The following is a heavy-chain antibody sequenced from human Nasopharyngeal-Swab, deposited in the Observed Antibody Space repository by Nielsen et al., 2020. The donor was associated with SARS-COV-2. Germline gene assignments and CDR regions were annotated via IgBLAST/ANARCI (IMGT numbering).Heavy chain of an antibody. J-gene: IGHJ4*02. D-gene: IGHD6-19*01. CDR3: AKDNGSGWYEFDY. Sequence: SLKISCAASGFTFDDYAMHWVRQAPGKGLEWVSGISWNSGSTGYADSVKGRFTISRDNAKNSLYLQMNSLRAEDTALYYCAKDNGSGWYEFDYWGQGTLVIVSS. CDR2: ISWNSGST. V-gene: IGHV3-9*01. CDR1: GFTFDDYA.